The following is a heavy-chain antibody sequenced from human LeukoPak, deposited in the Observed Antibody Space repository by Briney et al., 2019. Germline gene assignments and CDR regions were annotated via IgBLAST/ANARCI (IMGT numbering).Heavy chain of an antibody. CDR2: TYSGDTT. D-gene: IGHD1-14*01. V-gene: IGHV3-66*01. J-gene: IGHJ4*02. CDR1: GFTFSSYW. CDR3: ARERPDSRNLDS. Sequence: GGSLRLSCAASGFTFSSYWMSWVRQAPGKGLEWVSITYSGDTTYYADSVKGRFIISRDDSKNTLSLQMNDLRVEDTAVYYCARERPDSRNLDSWGRGALVTVSS.